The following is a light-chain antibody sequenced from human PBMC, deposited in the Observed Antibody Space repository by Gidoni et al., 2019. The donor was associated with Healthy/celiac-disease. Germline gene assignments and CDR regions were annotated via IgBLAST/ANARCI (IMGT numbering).Light chain of an antibody. CDR1: QSISSY. J-gene: IGKJ1*01. CDR3: QQSYSTPLT. CDR2: AAS. Sequence: DIQMTQSPSSLYASVGDRVTITCRASQSISSYLNWYQQKPGKAPKLLIYAASSLQSGVPSRFSGSGSGTDFTLTISSLQPEDFATYYCQQSYSTPLTFXQXTKVEIK. V-gene: IGKV1-39*01.